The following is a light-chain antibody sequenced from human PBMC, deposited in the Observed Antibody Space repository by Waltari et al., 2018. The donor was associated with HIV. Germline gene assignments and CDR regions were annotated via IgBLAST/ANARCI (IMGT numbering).Light chain of an antibody. J-gene: IGLJ2*01. CDR1: SSNLGTNY. CDR3: AAWRDSLSAVV. CDR2: SNN. Sequence: QSVLTQPPSASGTPGQRVTISCSGSSSNLGTNYVYWYQQLPGTAPKLLIYSNNQRPSGVPDRFSGSKSGTSASLAISGLRSEDEADYYCAAWRDSLSAVVFGGGTKLTVL. V-gene: IGLV1-47*02.